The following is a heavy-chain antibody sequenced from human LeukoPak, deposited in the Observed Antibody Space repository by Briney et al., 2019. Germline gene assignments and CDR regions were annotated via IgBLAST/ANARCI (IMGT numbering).Heavy chain of an antibody. J-gene: IGHJ6*03. D-gene: IGHD1-26*01. CDR3: ARGVGATISYYHYYIDV. CDR2: MNPNTGNT. CDR1: GYTFTSYD. Sequence: ASVKVSCKASGYTFTSYDINWVRQASGQGLEWMGWMNPNTGNTGYAQKFQGRVTITRNTSISTVYMELSSLRSEDTAVYYCARGVGATISYYHYYIDVWGKGTTVTISS. V-gene: IGHV1-8*03.